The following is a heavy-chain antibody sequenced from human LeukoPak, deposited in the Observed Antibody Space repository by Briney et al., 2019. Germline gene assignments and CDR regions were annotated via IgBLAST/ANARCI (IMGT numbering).Heavy chain of an antibody. V-gene: IGHV3-23*01. CDR2: ISGSGGST. CDR3: AKDSGPYYYGSGSYYPFDY. Sequence: GGSLRLSCAASGFTFSSYAMSWVRQAPGKGLDWVSAISGSGGSTYYADSVKGRFTISRDNSKNTLYLQMNSLRAEDTAVYYCAKDSGPYYYGSGSYYPFDYWGQGTLVTVSS. D-gene: IGHD3-10*01. CDR1: GFTFSSYA. J-gene: IGHJ4*02.